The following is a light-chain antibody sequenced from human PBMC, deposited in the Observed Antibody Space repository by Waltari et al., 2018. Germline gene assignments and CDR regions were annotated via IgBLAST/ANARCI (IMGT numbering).Light chain of an antibody. J-gene: IGKJ1*01. CDR1: ENIRTK. CDR3: QQYSDWPT. CDR2: GAS. Sequence: TQSPAALSVSPGETATLSCRASENIRTKLAWYQQRPGQAPRLLIYGASTWATGIPDRFSGSGSETEFTLTITSLQSEDFGVYYCQQYSDWPTFGKGTKVEIK. V-gene: IGKV3-15*01.